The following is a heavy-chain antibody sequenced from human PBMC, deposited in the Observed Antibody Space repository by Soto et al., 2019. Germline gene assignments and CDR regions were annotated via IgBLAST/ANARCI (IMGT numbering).Heavy chain of an antibody. J-gene: IGHJ4*02. Sequence: SETLSLTCTVSGGSISSYYWSWIRQPPGKGLEWIGYIYYSGSTNYNPSLKSRVTISVDTSKNQFSLKLSSVTAADTAVYYCARSAVDTAMARRGYYFDYWGQGTLVTVSS. CDR2: IYYSGST. D-gene: IGHD5-18*01. CDR1: GGSISSYY. CDR3: ARSAVDTAMARRGYYFDY. V-gene: IGHV4-59*01.